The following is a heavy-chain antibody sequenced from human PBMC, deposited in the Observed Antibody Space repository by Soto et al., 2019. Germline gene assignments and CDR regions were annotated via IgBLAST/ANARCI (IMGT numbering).Heavy chain of an antibody. Sequence: GGSLRLSCAASGFTFSSYGVHWIRQAQGKGLERVAVVSYDGSEKHYADSVNGRFIISRDNPKNTLSLQMNSLRAEDTAVYYFSIGFAKYCITTTCSGSGMHVRCQGTTVTVS. J-gene: IGHJ6*02. V-gene: IGHV3-30*03. D-gene: IGHD2-2*01. CDR2: VSYDGSEK. CDR1: GFTFSSYG. CDR3: SIGFAKYCITTTCSGSGMHV.